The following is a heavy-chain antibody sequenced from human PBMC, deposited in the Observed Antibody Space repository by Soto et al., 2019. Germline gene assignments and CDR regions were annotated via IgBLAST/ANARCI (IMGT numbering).Heavy chain of an antibody. CDR1: GFTFSSHG. CDR2: IWYDGSNK. D-gene: IGHD2-15*01. J-gene: IGHJ6*02. V-gene: IGHV3-33*01. Sequence: QVQLVESGGGVVQPGKSLRLSCAASGFTFSSHGMHWVRQAPGKGLEWVAVIWYDGSNKYYADSVKGRFIISRDNYKNTLYMEMNSLRDEDTAIYYCARGSAYYYYVMDVWGQGTTVTVSS. CDR3: ARGSAYYYYVMDV.